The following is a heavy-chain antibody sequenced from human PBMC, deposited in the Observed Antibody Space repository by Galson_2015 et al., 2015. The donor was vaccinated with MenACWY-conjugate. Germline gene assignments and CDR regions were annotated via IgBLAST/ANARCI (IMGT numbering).Heavy chain of an antibody. Sequence: CKASGYTFSSHHMHWVRQAPGQGLEWMGIINPSGGGTSSAQKFQGRVTMTRDTSTSTVYMELSSLRSEDTAVYYCARVGYCSSPTCYLAFFDYWGQGTLVTVSS. CDR2: INPSGGGT. CDR1: GYTFSSHH. V-gene: IGHV1-46*01. J-gene: IGHJ4*02. CDR3: ARVGYCSSPTCYLAFFDY. D-gene: IGHD2-2*01.